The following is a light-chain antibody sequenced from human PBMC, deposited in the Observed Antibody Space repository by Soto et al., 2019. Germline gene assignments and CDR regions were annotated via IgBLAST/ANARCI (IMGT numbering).Light chain of an antibody. CDR3: QHPGT. V-gene: IGKV3-15*01. Sequence: EIVMTQSPATLSVSPGERATLSCRASQSVSSNLAWYQQKPGQAPRPLIYGASTRATGIPARFSGSGSGTEFTLTISSLQSEDFAVYYCQHPGTFGQGTKLEIK. J-gene: IGKJ2*02. CDR1: QSVSSN. CDR2: GAS.